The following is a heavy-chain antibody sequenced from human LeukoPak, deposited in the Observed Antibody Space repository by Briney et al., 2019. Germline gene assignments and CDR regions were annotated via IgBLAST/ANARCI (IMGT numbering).Heavy chain of an antibody. J-gene: IGHJ4*02. CDR3: ARTYYYGSGSYYNYFDY. CDR1: GFTFSSYA. D-gene: IGHD3-10*01. CDR2: ISYDGSNK. V-gene: IGHV3-30*04. Sequence: PGGSLRLSCAASGFTFSSYAMHWVRRAPGKGLEWVAVISYDGSNKYYADSVKGRFTISRDNSKNTLYLQMNSLRAEDTAVYYCARTYYYGSGSYYNYFDYWGQGTLVTVSS.